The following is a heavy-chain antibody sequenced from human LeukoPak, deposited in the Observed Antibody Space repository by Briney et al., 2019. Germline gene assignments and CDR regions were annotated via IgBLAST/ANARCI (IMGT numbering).Heavy chain of an antibody. V-gene: IGHV1-2*04. Sequence: ASVKVSCKASGYTFTGYYMHWVRQAPGQGLEWMGWINPNSGGTNYAQKFQCWVTMTRDTSISTAYMELSRLRSDDTAVYYCARSYDILTGPNSLHYYYYGMDVWGQGTTVTVSS. J-gene: IGHJ6*02. CDR3: ARSYDILTGPNSLHYYYYGMDV. CDR1: GYTFTGYY. CDR2: INPNSGGT. D-gene: IGHD3-9*01.